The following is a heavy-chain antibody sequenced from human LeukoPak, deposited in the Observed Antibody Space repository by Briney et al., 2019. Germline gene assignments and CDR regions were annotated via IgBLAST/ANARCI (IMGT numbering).Heavy chain of an antibody. V-gene: IGHV3-48*02. Sequence: GGSLRLSCADSGFTFSSYSMNWVRQAPGKGLEWVSYISSSSSTIYYADSVKGRFTISRDNAKNSLYLQMNSLRDEDTAVYYCAKSSSWLYYFDYWGQGTLVTVSS. D-gene: IGHD6-13*01. J-gene: IGHJ4*02. CDR1: GFTFSSYS. CDR3: AKSSSWLYYFDY. CDR2: ISSSSSTI.